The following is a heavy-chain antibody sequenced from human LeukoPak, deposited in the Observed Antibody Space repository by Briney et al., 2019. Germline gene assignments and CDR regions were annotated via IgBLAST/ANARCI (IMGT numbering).Heavy chain of an antibody. V-gene: IGHV4-59*01. Sequence: PSETLSLTCTVSGGSISRYYWSWIRQPPGKGLEWIGYKDYSGSTNYNRSLKSRVTISVDTSKNQFSLKLSSVTAADTAVYYCARQAKTYYYYYMDVWGKGTTVTVSS. CDR1: GGSISRYY. J-gene: IGHJ6*03. CDR3: ARQAKTYYYYYMDV. CDR2: KDYSGST.